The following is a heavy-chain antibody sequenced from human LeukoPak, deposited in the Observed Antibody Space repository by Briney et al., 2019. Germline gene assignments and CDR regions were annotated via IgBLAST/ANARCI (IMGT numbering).Heavy chain of an antibody. D-gene: IGHD4-23*01. Sequence: GGPLRLSCAASGFTFSSYWMSWVRQAPGKGLEWVANIKQDGSEKYYVDSVKGRFTISRDNAKNSLYLQMNSLRAEDTAVYYCARPYGGNSKSVFDYWGQGTLVTVSS. CDR2: IKQDGSEK. CDR3: ARPYGGNSKSVFDY. J-gene: IGHJ4*02. CDR1: GFTFSSYW. V-gene: IGHV3-7*01.